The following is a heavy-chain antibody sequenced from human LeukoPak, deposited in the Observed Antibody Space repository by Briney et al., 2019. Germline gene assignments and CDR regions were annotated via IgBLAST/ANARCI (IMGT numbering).Heavy chain of an antibody. CDR2: INSDGSST. J-gene: IGHJ4*02. CDR3: ARETAVSGGIYFDY. D-gene: IGHD3-10*01. CDR1: GFTFSSYW. V-gene: IGHV3-74*01. Sequence: PGGSLRLSCAASGFTFSSYWMHWVRQAPGKGPVWVSRINSDGSSTSYADSVKGRFTISRDNAKNTLYLQMSSLRAEDTAVYYCARETAVSGGIYFDYWGQGTLVTVSS.